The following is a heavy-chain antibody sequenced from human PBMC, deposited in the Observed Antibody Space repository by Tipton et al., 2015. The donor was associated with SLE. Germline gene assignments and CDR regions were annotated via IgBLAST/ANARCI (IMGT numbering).Heavy chain of an antibody. D-gene: IGHD6-13*01. J-gene: IGHJ4*02. CDR3: ARDGFIAAAGPYYFDY. CDR1: GFTVSSNY. V-gene: IGHV3-66*01. CDR2: IYSGGST. Sequence: SLRLSCAASGFTVSSNYMSWVRQAPGKGLEWVSVIYSGGSTYYADSVKGRFTISRDNSKNTLYLQMNSLRAEDTAVYYCARDGFIAAAGPYYFDYWGQGTLVTVSS.